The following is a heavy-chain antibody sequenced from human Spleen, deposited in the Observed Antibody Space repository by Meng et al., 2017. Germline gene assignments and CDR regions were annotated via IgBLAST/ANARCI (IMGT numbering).Heavy chain of an antibody. Sequence: QVHLQGPGQGLVRPSETLSPTCTGSGGSVSSGDFYWSWIRQPPGKGLEWIGHIYYSGSTNYNPSLKSRVTISIDTSKNQFSLKLSSVTTADTAVYFCARSSFSASPYYFAYWGLGTLVTVSS. CDR2: IYYSGST. D-gene: IGHD3-3*02. V-gene: IGHV4-61*08. CDR3: ARSSFSASPYYFAY. CDR1: GGSVSSGDFY. J-gene: IGHJ4*02.